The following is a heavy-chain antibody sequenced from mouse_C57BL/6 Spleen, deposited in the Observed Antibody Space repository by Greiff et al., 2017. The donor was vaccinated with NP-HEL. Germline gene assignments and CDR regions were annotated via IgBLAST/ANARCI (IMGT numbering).Heavy chain of an antibody. J-gene: IGHJ4*01. D-gene: IGHD2-4*01. Sequence: VQLQQSGAELVKPGASVKMSCKASGYTFTSYWITWVKQRPGQGLEWIGDIYPGSGSTNYNEKFKSKATLTVDTSSSTAYMQLSSLTSEDSAVYYCARFDYAYAMDYWGQRTSVTVSS. CDR1: GYTFTSYW. CDR3: ARFDYAYAMDY. CDR2: IYPGSGST. V-gene: IGHV1-55*01.